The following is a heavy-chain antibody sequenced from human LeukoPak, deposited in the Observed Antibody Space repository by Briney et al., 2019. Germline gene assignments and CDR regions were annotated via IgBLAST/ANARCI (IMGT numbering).Heavy chain of an antibody. CDR1: GYSLTGYH. J-gene: IGHJ6*02. CDR2: INAGNGNT. CDR3: ARATYYYDSSGYYQPYYYYYYGMDV. D-gene: IGHD3-22*01. V-gene: IGHV1-3*01. Sequence: GASVKVSCKASGYSLTGYHMHWVRQAPGQRLEWKGWINAGNGNTKYSQKFQGRVTITRDTSASTAYMELSSLRSEDTAVYYCARATYYYDSSGYYQPYYYYYYGMDVWGQGTTVTVSS.